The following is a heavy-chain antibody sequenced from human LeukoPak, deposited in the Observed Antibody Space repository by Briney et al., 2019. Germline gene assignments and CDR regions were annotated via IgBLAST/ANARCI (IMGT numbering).Heavy chain of an antibody. Sequence: GASVKVSCKASGYTFTGYYMHWVRQAPGQGLEWMGWINPNSGGTNYAQKFQGRVTMTRDTSISTAYMELSRLRSDDTAVYYCAREHEYCSGGSCYAYWGQGTLVTVSS. CDR1: GYTFTGYY. V-gene: IGHV1-2*02. CDR3: AREHEYCSGGSCYAY. D-gene: IGHD2-15*01. CDR2: INPNSGGT. J-gene: IGHJ4*02.